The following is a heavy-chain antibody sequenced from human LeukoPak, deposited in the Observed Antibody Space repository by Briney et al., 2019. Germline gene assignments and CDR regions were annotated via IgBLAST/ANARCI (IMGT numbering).Heavy chain of an antibody. CDR2: IKQDGSEM. Sequence: GGSLRLSCAASGFTFSSYWMSWVRQAPGKGLEWVANIKQDGSEMYYVDSVKGLVNISRDNDKNSLYLQMNSLRAEDTAVYYCARGMSTGEYWGQGTLVTVSS. CDR1: GFTFSSYW. D-gene: IGHD3-16*01. V-gene: IGHV3-7*04. CDR3: ARGMSTGEY. J-gene: IGHJ4*02.